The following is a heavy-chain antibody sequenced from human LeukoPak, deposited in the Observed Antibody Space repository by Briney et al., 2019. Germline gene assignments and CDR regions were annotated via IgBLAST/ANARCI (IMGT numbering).Heavy chain of an antibody. CDR2: IRGSGAST. CDR3: AKRGTPVEREGFDY. CDR1: GFTVSSIY. J-gene: IGHJ4*02. D-gene: IGHD4-23*01. Sequence: GGSLRLSCAASGFTVSSIYMTWVRQAPGKGLEWVSNIRGSGASTYYAHSVKDRFTISRDNSKNTLYLQMSSLRGEDTAVYYCAKRGTPVEREGFDYWGQGTLVTVSS. V-gene: IGHV3-23*01.